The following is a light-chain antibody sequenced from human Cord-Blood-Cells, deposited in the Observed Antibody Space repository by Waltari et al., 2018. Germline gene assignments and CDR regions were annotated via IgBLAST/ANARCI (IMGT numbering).Light chain of an antibody. V-gene: IGLV2-11*01. CDR3: CSYAGSYTYV. J-gene: IGLJ1*01. CDR1: SSDVGGYNY. CDR2: DVS. Sequence: QSALTQPRSVSGSPGQSVTISCTGTSSDVGGYNYVSWYQQPPGKAPKLMIYDVSKRPSVVPDRFSGSKSGNTASLTISGLQAEDEADYYCCSYAGSYTYVFGTGTKVTVL.